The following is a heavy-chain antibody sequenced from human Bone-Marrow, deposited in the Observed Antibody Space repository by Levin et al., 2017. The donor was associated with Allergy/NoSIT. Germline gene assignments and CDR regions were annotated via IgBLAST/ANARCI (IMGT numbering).Heavy chain of an antibody. CDR1: GGSLSSSYYY. V-gene: IGHV4-39*07. J-gene: IGHJ4*02. CDR3: ARFWAITRVYYFDF. Sequence: SQTLSLPCTVSGGSLSSSYYYWGWIRQPPGKGLEWIGNSYYNGRTYYNPSLRSRVSISIDTSKSHFSLKVSSVTAADTAVYYCARFWAITRVYYFDFWGPGTLVTVSS. CDR2: SYYNGRT. D-gene: IGHD1-20*01.